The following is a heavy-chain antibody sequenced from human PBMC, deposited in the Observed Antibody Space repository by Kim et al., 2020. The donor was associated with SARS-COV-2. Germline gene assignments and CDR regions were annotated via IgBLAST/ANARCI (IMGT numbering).Heavy chain of an antibody. D-gene: IGHD4-17*01. Sequence: SYADAVKVRFTNSRDTAKNTLYLQMNSLRADDTAVYYCTSRSVTAVPYFDYWGQGALVTVSS. J-gene: IGHJ4*02. CDR3: TSRSVTAVPYFDY. V-gene: IGHV3-74*01.